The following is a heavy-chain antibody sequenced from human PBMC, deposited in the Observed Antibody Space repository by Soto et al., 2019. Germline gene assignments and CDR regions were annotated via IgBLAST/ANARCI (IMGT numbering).Heavy chain of an antibody. J-gene: IGHJ4*02. Sequence: GGSLRLSCAASGFTFSSYGMHWVRQAPGKGLEWVAVISYDGSNKYYADSVKGRFTISRDNSKNTLYLQMNSLRAEDTAVYYCAKAALCSSTSCSTRKSIAAALPADYWGQGTQVTVSS. D-gene: IGHD2-2*01. CDR3: AKAALCSSTSCSTRKSIAAALPADY. CDR2: ISYDGSNK. CDR1: GFTFSSYG. V-gene: IGHV3-30*18.